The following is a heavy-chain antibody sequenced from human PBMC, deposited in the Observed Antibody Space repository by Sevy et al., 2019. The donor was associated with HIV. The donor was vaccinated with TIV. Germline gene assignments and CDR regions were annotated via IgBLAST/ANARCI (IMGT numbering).Heavy chain of an antibody. CDR1: GFTFSSYS. CDR3: ARDAPRGGGYYYYYGMDV. Sequence: LSLTCAASGFTFSSYSMNWVRQAPGKGLEWVSSISSSSSYIYYADSVKGRFTISRDNAKNSLYLQMNSLRAEDTAVYYCARDAPRGGGYYYYYGMDVWGQGTTVTVSS. J-gene: IGHJ6*02. V-gene: IGHV3-21*01. D-gene: IGHD6-25*01. CDR2: ISSSSSYI.